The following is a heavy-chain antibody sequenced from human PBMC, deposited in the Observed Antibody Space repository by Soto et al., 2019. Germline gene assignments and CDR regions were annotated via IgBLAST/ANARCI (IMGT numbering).Heavy chain of an antibody. CDR2: TYYRSKWYN. CDR3: ARERGIAAEYYYYYYGMDV. CDR1: GDSVSSNSAA. D-gene: IGHD6-13*01. Sequence: QTLSLTCAISGDSVSSNSAAWNWIRQSPSRGLEWLGRTYYRSKWYNDYAVSVKSRITINPDTSKNQFSLQLNSVTPEDTAVYYCARERGIAAEYYYYYYGMDVWGQGTTVTVSS. V-gene: IGHV6-1*01. J-gene: IGHJ6*02.